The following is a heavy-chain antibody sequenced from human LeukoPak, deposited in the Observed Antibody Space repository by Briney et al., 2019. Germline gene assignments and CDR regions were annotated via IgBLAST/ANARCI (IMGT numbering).Heavy chain of an antibody. D-gene: IGHD1-26*01. CDR1: GGTFSDYA. J-gene: IGHJ4*02. CDR3: AKLTVWELLRY. Sequence: ASVKVSCKASGGTFSDYAISWVRQAPGQGLEWMGGIIPIFGTANYAQQFQGRVTITTDESTSTAYMELSRLRSEDTAVYYCAKLTVWELLRYWGQGTLVTVSS. CDR2: IIPIFGTA. V-gene: IGHV1-69*05.